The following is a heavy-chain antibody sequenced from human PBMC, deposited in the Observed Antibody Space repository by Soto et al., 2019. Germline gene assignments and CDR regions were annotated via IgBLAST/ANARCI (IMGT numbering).Heavy chain of an antibody. J-gene: IGHJ4*02. CDR2: IYYSGST. CDR1: GGSISSGGYY. V-gene: IGHV4-31*03. CDR3: ARETVLLWFGELSGNYFDY. Sequence: QVQLQESGPGLVKPSQTLSLTCTVSGGSISSGGYYWSWIRQHPGKGLEWIGYIYYSGSTYYNPSLKSRVTISVDTSKNQFSLKLSSVTAADTAVYYCARETVLLWFGELSGNYFDYWGQGTLVTVSS. D-gene: IGHD3-10*01.